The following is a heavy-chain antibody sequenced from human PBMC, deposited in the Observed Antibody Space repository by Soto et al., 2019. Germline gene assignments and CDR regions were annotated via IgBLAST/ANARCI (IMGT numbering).Heavy chain of an antibody. CDR1: GFTFSDYH. Sequence: QVQLVESGGGLVKPGGSLGLSCAASGFTFSDYHMSWIRQAPGKGLEWVSYISGSGNIIYYADSVKGRFTISRDNAKSSLYLQMNSLRAEDTAVYYCARDLPEALSTPYSYYYVDVWGKGTPVTVSS. CDR2: ISGSGNII. V-gene: IGHV3-11*01. J-gene: IGHJ6*03. CDR3: ARDLPEALSTPYSYYYVDV. D-gene: IGHD3-16*02.